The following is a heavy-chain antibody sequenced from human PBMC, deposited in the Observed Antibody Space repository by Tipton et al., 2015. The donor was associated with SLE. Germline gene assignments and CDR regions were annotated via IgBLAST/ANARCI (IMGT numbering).Heavy chain of an antibody. V-gene: IGHV4-61*09. J-gene: IGHJ4*02. CDR3: AREDGSSWYYY. Sequence: LRLSCTVSGGSISSGSYYWSWIRQPAGKGLEWIGYIYTSGSTNYNPSLKSRVTISVDTSKNQFSLKLSSVTAADTAVYYCAREDGSSWYYYWGQGTLVTVSS. CDR2: IYTSGST. D-gene: IGHD6-13*01. CDR1: GGSISSGSYY.